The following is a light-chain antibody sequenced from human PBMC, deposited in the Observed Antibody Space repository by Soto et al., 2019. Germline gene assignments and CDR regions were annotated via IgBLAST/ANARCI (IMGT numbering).Light chain of an antibody. CDR1: QSISSY. CDR3: QQYNSYSWT. Sequence: DLQMTQSPSSLSASVGARAPITCRASQSISSYLNWYQQKPGKAPKLLIYDASSLESGVPSRFSGSGSGTEFTLTISSLQPDDFATYYCQQYNSYSWTFGQGTKVDIK. V-gene: IGKV1-5*01. J-gene: IGKJ1*01. CDR2: DAS.